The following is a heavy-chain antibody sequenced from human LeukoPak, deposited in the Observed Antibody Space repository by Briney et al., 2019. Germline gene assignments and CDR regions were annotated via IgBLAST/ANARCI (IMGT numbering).Heavy chain of an antibody. V-gene: IGHV1-2*02. J-gene: IGHJ5*02. CDR2: INPNSGGT. D-gene: IGHD3-22*01. CDR1: GYTFTVYN. Sequence: ASVTVSFYASGYTFTVYNMHMVRQAPGQGLEWMGWINPNSGGTNYSQKFQGRVTMTRDTTISTAYIEMSRLRSDDRAVYYCATSSCYYRIWFDPCGQGNLVTVSS. CDR3: ATSSCYYRIWFDP.